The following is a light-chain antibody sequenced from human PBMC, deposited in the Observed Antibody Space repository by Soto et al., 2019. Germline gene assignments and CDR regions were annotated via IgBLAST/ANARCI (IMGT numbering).Light chain of an antibody. CDR1: RSDVGAYNY. V-gene: IGLV2-14*01. J-gene: IGLJ1*01. CDR3: SSFTSRVTFV. Sequence: QSALTQPASVSGSPGQSIAISCTGTRSDVGAYNYVSWYQQHPGKAPKLMISEVTNRPSGVSDRFSGSKSGNTASLTISWLQAEDEADYYCSSFTSRVTFVFGTGTKLTVL. CDR2: EVT.